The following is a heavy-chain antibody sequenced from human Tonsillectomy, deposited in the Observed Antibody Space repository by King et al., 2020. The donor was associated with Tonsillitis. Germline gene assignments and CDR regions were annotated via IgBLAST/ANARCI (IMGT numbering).Heavy chain of an antibody. D-gene: IGHD3-3*01. CDR1: GYTFTGYY. Sequence: QLVQSGAEVKKPGASVKVSCKASGYTFTGYYMHWVRQAPGQGLEWMGWINPNSGGTNYAQKFQGRVTMTRDTSISTAYMELSRLRSDDTAVYYCARKVRGSGYLHIFDYWGQGTLVTVSS. CDR2: INPNSGGT. CDR3: ARKVRGSGYLHIFDY. J-gene: IGHJ4*02. V-gene: IGHV1-2*02.